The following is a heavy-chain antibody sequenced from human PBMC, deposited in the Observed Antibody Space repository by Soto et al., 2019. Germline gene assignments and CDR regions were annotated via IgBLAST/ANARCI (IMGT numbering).Heavy chain of an antibody. CDR2: VYYSGTT. J-gene: IGHJ2*01. Sequence: LQLQESGPGLVKPSETMSLTCTVSRGSISSNSDYWGWIRQPQGKRLEWIGSVYYSGTTYYNPSLKSRVTVSVDTSKNQLALRLDSVTAADTAVYYFTRQRLGVHYDIWPHYFDLWGRGTLVTVSS. CDR1: RGSISSNSDY. CDR3: TRQRLGVHYDIWPHYFDL. D-gene: IGHD3-9*01. V-gene: IGHV4-39*01.